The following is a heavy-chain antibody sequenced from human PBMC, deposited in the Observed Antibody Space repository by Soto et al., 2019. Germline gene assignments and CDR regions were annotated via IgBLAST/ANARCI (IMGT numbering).Heavy chain of an antibody. CDR1: GFIFKNYA. CDR3: AKVPVYGSGGWFDP. V-gene: IGHV3-9*01. Sequence: ESQLVESGGGLVQPGRSLRLSCKASGFIFKNYAMVWVRQGPGKGLEWVSSISWNSGNLDYGDSVKGRFTISRDNAKNSLYLQMNSLRTEDTAWYFCAKVPVYGSGGWFDPWGQGTLVTVSS. J-gene: IGHJ5*02. D-gene: IGHD3-10*01. CDR2: ISWNSGNL.